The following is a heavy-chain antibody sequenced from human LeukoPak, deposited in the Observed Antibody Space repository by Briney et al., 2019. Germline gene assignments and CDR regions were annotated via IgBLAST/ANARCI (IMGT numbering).Heavy chain of an antibody. CDR1: GTPYSFSSYA. CDR3: ARDREDSSSSFFY. J-gene: IGHJ4*02. Sequence: SVKVSCKAYGTPYSFSSYAISWVRQAPGQGLEWMGRIIPISDIANYARRFRGRVTITADRSTATVYTDLSSLTSEDTAVYYCARDREDSSSSFFYWGQGTPVTVAS. CDR2: IIPISDIA. V-gene: IGHV1-69*04. D-gene: IGHD1-26*01.